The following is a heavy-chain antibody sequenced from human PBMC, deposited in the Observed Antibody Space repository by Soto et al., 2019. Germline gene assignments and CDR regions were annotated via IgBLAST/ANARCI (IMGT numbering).Heavy chain of an antibody. CDR3: ARETNWNYGNFDY. V-gene: IGHV3-48*03. Sequence: GGSLRLSCAASGFTFSSYEMNWVRQAPGKGLEWVSYISRSGSTIYYADSVKGRFTISRDNAKNSLYLQMNSLRAEDTAVYYCARETNWNYGNFDYWGQGTLVTVSS. J-gene: IGHJ4*02. D-gene: IGHD1-7*01. CDR1: GFTFSSYE. CDR2: ISRSGSTI.